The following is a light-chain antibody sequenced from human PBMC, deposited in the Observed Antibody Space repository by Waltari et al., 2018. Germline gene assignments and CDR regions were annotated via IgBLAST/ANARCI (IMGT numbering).Light chain of an antibody. CDR1: QSIINW. Sequence: DIQMAQSPSTLSASVGDRVTITCRASQSIINWLAWYQQKPGKAPKVLIYEASKLKSGVPSRFSGSGSVTEFTLTIINLQPDDFGIYYCQQYNSYPPTFGGGTKVEIK. CDR2: EAS. J-gene: IGKJ4*01. CDR3: QQYNSYPPT. V-gene: IGKV1-5*03.